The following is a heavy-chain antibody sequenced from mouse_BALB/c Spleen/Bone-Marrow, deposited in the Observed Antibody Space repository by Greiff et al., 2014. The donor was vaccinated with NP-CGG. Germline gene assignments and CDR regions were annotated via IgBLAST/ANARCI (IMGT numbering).Heavy chain of an antibody. CDR1: GYSFTSYW. D-gene: IGHD1-1*01. J-gene: IGHJ3*01. CDR2: IHPSDTET. Sequence: QVQLQQPGAELVGPGASVKLSCKASGYSFTSYWMNWVKQRPGHGLEWIGMIHPSDTETRLNQRFKDKATLTVDKSSSTAYMQLNSPTSEDSAVYYCARLEGNYGSTFAYWGQGTLVTVSA. CDR3: ARLEGNYGSTFAY. V-gene: IGHV1-61*01.